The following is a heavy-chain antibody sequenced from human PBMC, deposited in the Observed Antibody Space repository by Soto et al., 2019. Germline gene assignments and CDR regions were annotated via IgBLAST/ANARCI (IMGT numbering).Heavy chain of an antibody. CDR1: GFTFSSYW. Sequence: GGSLRLSCAASGFTFSSYWMHWVRQAPGKGLVWVSRINSDGSSTNYADSVKGRFTISRDNAKNTLYLQMNSLRAEDTAVYYCARSPAATYYYYMDVWGKGTTVTVSS. CDR2: INSDGSST. V-gene: IGHV3-74*01. D-gene: IGHD2-2*01. J-gene: IGHJ6*03. CDR3: ARSPAATYYYYMDV.